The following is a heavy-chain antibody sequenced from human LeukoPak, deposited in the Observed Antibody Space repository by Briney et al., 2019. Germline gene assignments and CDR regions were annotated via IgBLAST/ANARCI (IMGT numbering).Heavy chain of an antibody. J-gene: IGHJ4*02. CDR1: GYTFTSYG. V-gene: IGHV1-18*01. Sequence: ASVKVSCKASGYTFTSYGISWVRQAPAQELEGMGWISAYNGNTNYAQKLQGRVTMTTDTSTSTAYMELRSLRSDDTAVYYCAREYGYYDSSGYPLDYWGQGALVTVSS. D-gene: IGHD3-22*01. CDR2: ISAYNGNT. CDR3: AREYGYYDSSGYPLDY.